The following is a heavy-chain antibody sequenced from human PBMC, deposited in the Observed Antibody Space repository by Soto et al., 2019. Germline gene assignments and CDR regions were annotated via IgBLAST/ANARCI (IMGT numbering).Heavy chain of an antibody. CDR3: ASDRGYGLAN. CDR2: IIPMFGIT. V-gene: IGHV1-69*12. D-gene: IGHD2-15*01. Sequence: QVQLVQSGAEVKKPGSSVKVSCNVSGGTLSSYGFNWVRQAPGQGLEWMGGIIPMFGITNHTEKFQDRITIRADASRHAAWLEWRCLGADVTASFYCASDRGYGLANWGQGTLLSVSS. J-gene: IGHJ4*02. CDR1: GGTLSSYG.